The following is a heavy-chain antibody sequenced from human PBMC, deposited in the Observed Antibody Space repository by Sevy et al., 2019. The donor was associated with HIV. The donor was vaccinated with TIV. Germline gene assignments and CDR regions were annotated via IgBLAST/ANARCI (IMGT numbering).Heavy chain of an antibody. CDR2: INHSGST. CDR3: ARGSITMVRGVIITGDFDY. V-gene: IGHV4-34*01. J-gene: IGHJ4*02. D-gene: IGHD3-10*01. CDR1: GGSFSGYY. Sequence: SETLSLTCAVYGGSFSGYYWSWIRQPPGKGLEWIGEINHSGSTNYNPSLKSRVTISVDTSKNQFSLKLSSVTAADTAVYYCARGSITMVRGVIITGDFDYWGQGTLVTVSS.